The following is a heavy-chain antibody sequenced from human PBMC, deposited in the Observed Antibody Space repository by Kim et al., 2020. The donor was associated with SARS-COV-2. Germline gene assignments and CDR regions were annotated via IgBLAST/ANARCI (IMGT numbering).Heavy chain of an antibody. Sequence: GGSLRLSCAASGFTFSDWAMSWVRQAPGKGLEWVSSIVSIADSTYYADSVKGRFTISKDNSKDTLYLQMNTLRAEDTAVYYCAKAVGSSGHGNYYFDFWGQGTRVTVS. V-gene: IGHV3-23*01. CDR1: GFTFSDWA. D-gene: IGHD5-12*01. CDR2: IVSIADST. CDR3: AKAVGSSGHGNYYFDF. J-gene: IGHJ4*02.